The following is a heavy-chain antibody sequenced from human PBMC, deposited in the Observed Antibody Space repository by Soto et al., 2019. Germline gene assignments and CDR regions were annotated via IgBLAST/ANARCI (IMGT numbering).Heavy chain of an antibody. CDR1: GFTFSNYA. J-gene: IGHJ4*02. CDR2: IGGRATSA. Sequence: EVQLLESGGGLVQPEGSLRLSCAASGFTFSNYAMSWVRQAPGKGLEWVSGIGGRATSAYYADSVKGRFAISRDNSYNTLFLQLNSLRAEDPAVYYCAKSRYSDSSGDFYDFWGQGTLVSVSS. CDR3: AKSRYSDSSGDFYDF. D-gene: IGHD3-22*01. V-gene: IGHV3-23*01.